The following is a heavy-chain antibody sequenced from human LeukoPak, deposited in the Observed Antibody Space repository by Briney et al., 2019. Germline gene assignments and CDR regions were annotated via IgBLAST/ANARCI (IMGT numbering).Heavy chain of an antibody. CDR3: ARLRTSGIGAAIDF. CDR2: INWSGENT. J-gene: IGHJ4*02. V-gene: IGHV3-20*01. Sequence: RPGGSLRLSCAASGFTFDDFGMGWVRQTPGKGLEWVSGINWSGENTGYRDSVKGRFTISRDNAKNSLYLQLNSLGVEDTALYHCARLRTSGIGAAIDFWGQGTLVTVSS. CDR1: GFTFDDFG. D-gene: IGHD6-19*01.